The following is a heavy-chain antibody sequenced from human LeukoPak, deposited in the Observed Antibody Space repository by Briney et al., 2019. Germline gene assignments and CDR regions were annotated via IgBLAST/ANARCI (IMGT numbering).Heavy chain of an antibody. V-gene: IGHV4-59*01. Sequence: PSETLSLTCSVSGGSISGYYWNWIRQPPGKGLEWIGYIYYSGSTNYNPSLKSRVTISVDTSKNQFSLKLSSVTAADTAVYYCARVGGVVSDYWGQGTLVTVSS. CDR2: IYYSGST. D-gene: IGHD3-3*01. J-gene: IGHJ4*02. CDR1: GGSISGYY. CDR3: ARVGGVVSDY.